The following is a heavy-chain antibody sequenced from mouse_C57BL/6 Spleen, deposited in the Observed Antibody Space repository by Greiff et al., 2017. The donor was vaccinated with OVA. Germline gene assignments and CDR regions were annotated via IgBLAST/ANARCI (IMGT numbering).Heavy chain of an antibody. J-gene: IGHJ4*01. D-gene: IGHD1-1*01. CDR1: GYTFTSYW. CDR2: IDPSDSYT. CDR3: AREIYYGSDYYAMDY. Sequence: QVQLQQPGAELVRPGTSVKLSCKASGYTFTSYWMHWVKQRPGQGLEWIGVIDPSDSYTNYNQKFKGKATLTVDTSSSTAYMQLSSLTSEDSAVYYCAREIYYGSDYYAMDYWGQGTSVTVSS. V-gene: IGHV1-59*01.